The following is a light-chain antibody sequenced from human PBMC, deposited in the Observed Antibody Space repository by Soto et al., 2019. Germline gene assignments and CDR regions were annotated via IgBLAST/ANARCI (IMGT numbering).Light chain of an antibody. Sequence: QSALTQPASVSGSPGQSITIACTGTSSDIDAYNYVSWYQQHPGKAPKLMIYDVSNRPSGISNRFSGSKSGNTASLTISGLQAEDEADYYCGSYTTSSNYVFGTGTKVTVL. CDR3: GSYTTSSNYV. CDR1: SSDIDAYNY. V-gene: IGLV2-14*01. CDR2: DVS. J-gene: IGLJ1*01.